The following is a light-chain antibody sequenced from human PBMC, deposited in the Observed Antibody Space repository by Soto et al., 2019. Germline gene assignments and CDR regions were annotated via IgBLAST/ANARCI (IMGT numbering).Light chain of an antibody. V-gene: IGKV1-5*01. J-gene: IGKJ5*01. CDR2: DAT. CDR1: QTIDSW. Sequence: DIQMTQSPSILSASVGDSVTITCRASQTIDSWVAWYQQKPGKAPKLLVYDATSLESGVSSRFSGSGSGTEFTLTISSLQPDDFATYYCQHYNSYSEAFGQGARLEIK. CDR3: QHYNSYSEA.